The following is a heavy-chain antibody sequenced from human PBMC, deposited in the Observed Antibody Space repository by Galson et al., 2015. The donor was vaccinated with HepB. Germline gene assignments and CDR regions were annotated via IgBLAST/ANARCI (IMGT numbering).Heavy chain of an antibody. CDR1: GFTFSSYA. CDR3: ATDLVSPQISRVGARGGN. Sequence: SLRLSCAASGFTFSSYAMSWVRQAPGKGLEWVSAISGSGGSTYYADSVKGRFTISRDNAKNSLYLQMNSLRAEDTAVYYCATDLVSPQISRVGARGGNWGQGTLVTVSS. J-gene: IGHJ4*02. D-gene: IGHD1-26*01. V-gene: IGHV3-23*01. CDR2: ISGSGGST.